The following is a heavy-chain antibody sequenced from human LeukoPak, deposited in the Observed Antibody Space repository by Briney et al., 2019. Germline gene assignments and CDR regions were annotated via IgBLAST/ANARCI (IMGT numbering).Heavy chain of an antibody. CDR1: GSSVSTFY. CDR3: ARGSTDVYWYLDV. Sequence: SETLSLTCIVSGSSVSTFYWSWLRQSPGTGLEWIGFVHDTGSTAYNPSLKSQVTISLETSKNQLSLMLTSVTAADTAMYYCARGSTDVYWYLDVWGRGTLVTVSS. CDR2: VHDTGST. V-gene: IGHV4-59*02. J-gene: IGHJ2*01. D-gene: IGHD1-26*01.